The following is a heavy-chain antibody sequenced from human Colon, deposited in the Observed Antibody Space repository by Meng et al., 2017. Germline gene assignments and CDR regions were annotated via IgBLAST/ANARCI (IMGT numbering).Heavy chain of an antibody. Sequence: VELQESGPGLVRPSETLSLPCTVSGASVSSDSHYWSWIRQSPGKGLEWIGYIYYTGNTNYNPSLASRVSMSLDTSKNHFSLHLTSVTAADTAIYYCARVNGDFDEAWFDPWGQGTLVTVSS. CDR2: IYYTGNT. CDR1: GASVSSDSHY. D-gene: IGHD4-17*01. J-gene: IGHJ5*02. CDR3: ARVNGDFDEAWFDP. V-gene: IGHV4-61*03.